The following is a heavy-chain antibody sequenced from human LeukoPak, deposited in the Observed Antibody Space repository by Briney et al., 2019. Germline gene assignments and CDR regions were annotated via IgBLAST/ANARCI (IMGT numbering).Heavy chain of an antibody. J-gene: IGHJ3*02. Sequence: GGSLRLSCAASGFTFSSYAMSWVRQAPGKGLEWVSAISGSGGSTYYADSVKGRFTISRDNSKNTLYLQMNSLRADDTAVYYCAKSALSSSTGDPDAFDIWGQGTMVTVSS. V-gene: IGHV3-23*01. D-gene: IGHD6-6*01. CDR2: ISGSGGST. CDR3: AKSALSSSTGDPDAFDI. CDR1: GFTFSSYA.